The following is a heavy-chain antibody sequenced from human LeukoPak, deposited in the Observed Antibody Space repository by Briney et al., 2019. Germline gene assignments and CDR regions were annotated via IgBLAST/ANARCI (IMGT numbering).Heavy chain of an antibody. CDR1: GFTVSSNY. V-gene: IGHV3-66*01. Sequence: GGSLRLSCAASGFTVSSNYMSWVRQAPGKGLEWVSVIYSGGSTYYADSVKGRFTISRDNSKNTLYLQMNSLRAKDTAVYYCARGPGLLWFGADWFDPWGQGTLVTVSS. CDR3: ARGPGLLWFGADWFDP. J-gene: IGHJ5*02. D-gene: IGHD3-10*01. CDR2: IYSGGST.